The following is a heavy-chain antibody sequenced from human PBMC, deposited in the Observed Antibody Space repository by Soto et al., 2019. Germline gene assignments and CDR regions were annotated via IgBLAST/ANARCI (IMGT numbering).Heavy chain of an antibody. Sequence: QVQLVESGGDVVQPGRSLRLSCAASGFTFSSYGMHWVRQAPGKGLEWVAVISYDGSNKYYADSVKGRFTISRDNSKNTLYLQMNSLRAEDTAVYYCAKETYSGPLDYWGQGTLVTVSS. CDR1: GFTFSSYG. CDR2: ISYDGSNK. CDR3: AKETYSGPLDY. V-gene: IGHV3-30*18. J-gene: IGHJ4*02. D-gene: IGHD2-15*01.